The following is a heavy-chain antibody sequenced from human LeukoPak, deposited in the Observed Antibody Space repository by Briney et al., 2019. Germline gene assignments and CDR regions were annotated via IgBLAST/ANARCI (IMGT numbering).Heavy chain of an antibody. CDR3: ARGWVGYCSGGSCGGEFDY. CDR1: GFTLSSYW. V-gene: IGHV3-7*01. Sequence: GGPLRLSCAALGFTLSSYWMSGFRQAPGKGLNWVANIKQDGSEKYYVGSVKGRFTISTDNAKNAPSRQMNTLRPRDTAGIYCARGWVGYCSGGSCGGEFDYWGQGTLVTVSS. D-gene: IGHD2-15*01. J-gene: IGHJ4*02. CDR2: IKQDGSEK.